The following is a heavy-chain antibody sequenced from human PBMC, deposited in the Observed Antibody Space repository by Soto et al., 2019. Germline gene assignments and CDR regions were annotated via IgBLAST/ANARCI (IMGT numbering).Heavy chain of an antibody. J-gene: IGHJ4*02. Sequence: PGGFLRLSCAASGFTFSSYAMSWVRQAPGKGLEWVSAISGSGGSTYYADSVKGRFTISRDNSKNTLYLQMNSLRAEDTAVYYCATTIFGVVTSPFDYWGQGTLVNVSS. CDR3: ATTIFGVVTSPFDY. CDR1: GFTFSSYA. D-gene: IGHD3-3*01. CDR2: ISGSGGST. V-gene: IGHV3-23*01.